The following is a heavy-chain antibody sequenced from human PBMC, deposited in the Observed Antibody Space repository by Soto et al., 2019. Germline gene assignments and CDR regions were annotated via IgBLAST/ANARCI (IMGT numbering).Heavy chain of an antibody. V-gene: IGHV1-46*01. J-gene: IGHJ2*01. CDR2: INPSGGYT. CDR1: GYTFTSYY. Sequence: ASVKVSCKASGYTFTSYYMNWVRQAPGQGLEWLGIINPSGGYTTYAQRFLGRVTMTSDTSTSTVHMELGSLTSEDTAVYYCAKDPLGLVHSFGWYFDLWGRGTLVTVSS. CDR3: AKDPLGLVHSFGWYFDL. D-gene: IGHD3-16*01.